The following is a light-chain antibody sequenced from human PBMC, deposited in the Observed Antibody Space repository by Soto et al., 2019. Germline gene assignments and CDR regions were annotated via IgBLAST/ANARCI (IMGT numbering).Light chain of an antibody. Sequence: QSALTQPASVSGSPGQSITISCTGTSSDVGTYNLISWYQQHPGKAPKLIIYEATKRPSGVSTRFSGSTSGNTASLTISGLQAEDEADYHCCSYAGISTFYMLFGGGTKLTVL. CDR2: EAT. V-gene: IGLV2-23*01. J-gene: IGLJ2*01. CDR3: CSYAGISTFYML. CDR1: SSDVGTYNL.